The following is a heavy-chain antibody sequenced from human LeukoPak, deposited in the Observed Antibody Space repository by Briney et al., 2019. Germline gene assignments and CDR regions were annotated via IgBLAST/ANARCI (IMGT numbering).Heavy chain of an antibody. CDR1: GFTFSSYG. J-gene: IGHJ4*02. CDR2: ISYDGSNK. D-gene: IGHD6-19*01. Sequence: GGSLRLTCAASGFTFSSYGMHWVRQAPGKGLEWVAVISYDGSNKYYADSVKGRFTISRDNSKNTLYLQMNSLRAEDTAVYYCAKAVAAEPYFDYWGQGTLVTVSS. V-gene: IGHV3-30*18. CDR3: AKAVAAEPYFDY.